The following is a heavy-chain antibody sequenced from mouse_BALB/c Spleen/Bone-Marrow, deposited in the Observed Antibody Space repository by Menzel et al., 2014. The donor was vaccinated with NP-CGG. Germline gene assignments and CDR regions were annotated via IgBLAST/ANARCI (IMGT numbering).Heavy chain of an antibody. CDR1: EFSLTSYG. CDR2: IWAGGST. J-gene: IGHJ3*01. Sequence: VKLVESGPGLVSPSQSLSILCTVSEFSLTSYGLHWVRQPPGKGLEWLGVIWAGGSTNYNSALMSRLSISKDNSKSQVFLKMNSLQTDDTAMYYCARGGSSRAWFAYWGQGTLVTVSA. CDR3: ARGGSSRAWFAY. V-gene: IGHV2-9*02. D-gene: IGHD1-1*01.